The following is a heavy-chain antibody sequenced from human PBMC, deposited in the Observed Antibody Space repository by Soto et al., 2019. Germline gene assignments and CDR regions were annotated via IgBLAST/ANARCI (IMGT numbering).Heavy chain of an antibody. CDR2: IYYSGST. CDR1: GGSISSSSYY. D-gene: IGHD2-21*01. J-gene: IGHJ4*02. CDR3: AREYGDHRLYSFDH. V-gene: IGHV4-39*06. Sequence: SETLSLTCTVPGGSISSSSYYWGWIRQPPGKGLEWIGSIYYSGSTYYNPSLKSRVTISVDTSNNQFPLMLSSVTAAAPAVYYCAREYGDHRLYSFDHCGQGTLVTVST.